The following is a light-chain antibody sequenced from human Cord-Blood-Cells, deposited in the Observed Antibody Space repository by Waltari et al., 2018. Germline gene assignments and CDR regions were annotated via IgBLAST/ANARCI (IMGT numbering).Light chain of an antibody. J-gene: IGLJ3*02. V-gene: IGLV2-11*01. CDR3: CSYAGSSWV. CDR1: SRDVGGYHY. CDR2: DVS. Sequence: QSALTQPRSVSGSPGQSVTISCTGTSRDVGGYHYVSWYQQHPGKAPKLMIYDVSKRPSGVPDRFSGSKSGNTASLTISGLQAEDEADYYCCSYAGSSWVFGGGTKLTVL.